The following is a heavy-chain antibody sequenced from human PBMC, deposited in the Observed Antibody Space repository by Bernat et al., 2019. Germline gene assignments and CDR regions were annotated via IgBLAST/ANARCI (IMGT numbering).Heavy chain of an antibody. CDR2: IYSGGNT. Sequence: EVQLVESGGGLVQPGGSLRLSCAASGFTVSSNYMTWVRQAPGKGLEWVSVIYSGGNTYYADALKGRFSVSRDNSKNALYLQMTSLRAEETAVYYCARVPSGYDSSHWGQGTLVTVSS. CDR3: ARVPSGYDSSH. J-gene: IGHJ4*02. CDR1: GFTVSSNY. V-gene: IGHV3-66*01. D-gene: IGHD5-12*01.